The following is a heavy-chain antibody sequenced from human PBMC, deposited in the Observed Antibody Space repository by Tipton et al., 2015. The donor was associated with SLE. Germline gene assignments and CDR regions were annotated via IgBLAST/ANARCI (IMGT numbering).Heavy chain of an antibody. Sequence: GLVKPSETLSLTCTVSGGSISSSSYYWGWIRQPPGKGLEWIGSIYYSGSTYYNPSLKSRVTISVDTSKNQFSLKLSSVTAADTAVYYCVRGDCSSTSCLDYWGQGTLVTVSS. CDR1: GGSISSSSYY. J-gene: IGHJ4*02. V-gene: IGHV4-39*07. CDR3: VRGDCSSTSCLDY. D-gene: IGHD2-2*01. CDR2: IYYSGST.